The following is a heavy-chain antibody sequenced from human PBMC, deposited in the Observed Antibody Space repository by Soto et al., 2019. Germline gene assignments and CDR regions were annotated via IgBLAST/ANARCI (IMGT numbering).Heavy chain of an antibody. Sequence: EVQLVESGGGLVQPGGSLRLSCAASGFTFSSYAMHWVRQAPGKGLEYVSAISRNGGSTYYANSVKGRFTISRDNSKNTLXLXXXXXXXXXXXXXXXXXXXXXXGSFDYWGQGTLVTV. D-gene: IGHD6-19*01. J-gene: IGHJ4*02. CDR2: ISRNGGST. CDR1: GFTFSSYA. V-gene: IGHV3-64*01. CDR3: XXXXXXXGSFDY.